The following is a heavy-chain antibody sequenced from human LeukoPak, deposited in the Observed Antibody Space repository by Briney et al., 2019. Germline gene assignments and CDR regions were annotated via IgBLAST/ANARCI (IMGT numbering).Heavy chain of an antibody. D-gene: IGHD2-2*01. CDR3: ARRSDYCSSTSCYYYYYMDV. Sequence: GGSLRLSCAASGFTFSSYSMNWVRQAPGKGLEWVSSISSSSSYIYYADSVKGRFTISRDNAKNSLYLQMNSLRAEDTAVYYCARRSDYCSSTSCYYYYYMDVWGKGTTVTVSS. CDR2: ISSSSSYI. V-gene: IGHV3-21*01. CDR1: GFTFSSYS. J-gene: IGHJ6*03.